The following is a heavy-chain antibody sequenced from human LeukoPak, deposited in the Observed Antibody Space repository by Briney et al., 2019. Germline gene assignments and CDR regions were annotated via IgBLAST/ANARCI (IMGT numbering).Heavy chain of an antibody. Sequence: GGSLRLSCAASGFTFSSYGMHWVRQAPGKGLEWVAVISYDGSNKYYADSVKGRFTISRDNSKDTLYLQMNSLRAEDTAVYYCAKDKGNWFDPWGQGTLVTVSS. CDR3: AKDKGNWFDP. CDR2: ISYDGSNK. J-gene: IGHJ5*02. CDR1: GFTFSSYG. V-gene: IGHV3-30*18.